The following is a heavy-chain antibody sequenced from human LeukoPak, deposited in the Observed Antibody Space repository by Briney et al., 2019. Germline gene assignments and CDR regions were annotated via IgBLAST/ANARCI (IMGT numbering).Heavy chain of an antibody. CDR1: GGSISSGDYS. CDR3: ARDSYYDNSGEGAFDI. V-gene: IGHV4-30-2*01. CDR2: IYQSGSS. Sequence: SETLSLTCTVSGGSISSGDYSWSWIRQPPGKGLEWIGYIYQSGSSSYNPSLQSRVTISIDRSKNQFSLKLSSVTAADTAVYYCARDSYYDNSGEGAFDIWGQGTMVTVSA. D-gene: IGHD3-22*01. J-gene: IGHJ3*02.